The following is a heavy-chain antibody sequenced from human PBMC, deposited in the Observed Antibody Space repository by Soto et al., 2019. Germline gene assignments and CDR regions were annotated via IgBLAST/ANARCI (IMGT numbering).Heavy chain of an antibody. D-gene: IGHD2-2*01. V-gene: IGHV4-39*01. CDR2: IYSHDDT. Sequence: SETLSVTCTVSCGSVSSYDYSWGWVRQSPGKGLEWIGAIYSHDDTHYNPSLLSRVTISVDTSKNEFSLRLNSVTAADTAVYYCVRVNVYCVSSKCRGYSGMDAWCQHTTLTISS. CDR3: VRVNVYCVSSKCRGYSGMDA. J-gene: IGHJ6*02. CDR1: CGSVSSYDYS.